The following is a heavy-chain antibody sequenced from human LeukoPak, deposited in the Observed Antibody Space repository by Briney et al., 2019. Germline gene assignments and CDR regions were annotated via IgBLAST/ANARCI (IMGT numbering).Heavy chain of an antibody. D-gene: IGHD6-13*01. CDR1: GDSVSSNSAA. Sequence: SQTLSLTCVISGDSVSSNSAAWNWIRQSPPRGLEWLGRTYYRSKWYSDYAVSVRSRITINPDTSKNQFSLQLNSVTPEDTAVYYCARYTSSWFLDYWGQGTLVIVSS. CDR2: TYYRSKWYS. CDR3: ARYTSSWFLDY. J-gene: IGHJ4*02. V-gene: IGHV6-1*01.